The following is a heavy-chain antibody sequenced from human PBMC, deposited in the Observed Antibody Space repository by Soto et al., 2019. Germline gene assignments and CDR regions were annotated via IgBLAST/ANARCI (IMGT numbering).Heavy chain of an antibody. CDR1: EFTFSIYA. D-gene: IGHD6-19*01. J-gene: IGHJ4*02. Sequence: GSLRLSCAASEFTFSIYAMSWVRQAPGKGLGWVSAISASGSSSYYADSVKGRFTISRDNSKNTLYLQMNSLRAEDTAVYYCAKCSPRYSSGLKAYFVDHWRQGTLVIFTS. V-gene: IGHV3-23*01. CDR2: ISASGSSS. CDR3: AKCSPRYSSGLKAYFVDH.